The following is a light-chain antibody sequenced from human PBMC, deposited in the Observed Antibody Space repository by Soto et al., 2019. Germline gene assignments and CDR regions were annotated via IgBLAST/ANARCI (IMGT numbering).Light chain of an antibody. J-gene: IGKJ1*01. CDR3: RQCGRPWT. CDR2: GAS. Sequence: EIVLTQSPGTLSLSPGERATLSCRASQSVSSSYLAWYQQKPAQAPRLLIYGASTRATGIPDRFSGSGSGTDSAVTISRLEREAVAVYYCRQCGRPWTFGQGTKVEIK. V-gene: IGKV3-20*01. CDR1: QSVSSSY.